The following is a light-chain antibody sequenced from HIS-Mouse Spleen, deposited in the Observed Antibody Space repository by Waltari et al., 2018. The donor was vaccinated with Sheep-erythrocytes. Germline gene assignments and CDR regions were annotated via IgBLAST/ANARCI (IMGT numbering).Light chain of an antibody. CDR1: QGISSY. Sequence: AIWMTQSPSLLSSSTGDSVNISCRMSQGISSYLDCYQQKPGKDPELLIYAASTLQSGVPSRFSGSGSGTDFTLTISCLQSEDFATYYCQQYYSFPLTFGGGTKVEIK. J-gene: IGKJ4*01. V-gene: IGKV1D-8*02. CDR2: AAS. CDR3: QQYYSFPLT.